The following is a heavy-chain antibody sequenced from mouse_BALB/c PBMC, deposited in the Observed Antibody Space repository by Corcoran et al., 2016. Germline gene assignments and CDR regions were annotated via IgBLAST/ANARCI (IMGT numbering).Heavy chain of an antibody. V-gene: IGHV1S136*01. CDR3: ARNNWAGVAY. CDR1: GSTFPSYV. Sequence: EVPLQPSGPALVQPGASVNMPCTASGSTFPSYVMPWVTQKPGQGLEWIGYINPYNDGPKYNEKFKGKATLTSDKSSSTAYMELSRLTSEDSAVYYCARNNWAGVAYWGQGTLVTVS. J-gene: IGHJ3*01. CDR2: INPYNDGP. D-gene: IGHD4-1*02.